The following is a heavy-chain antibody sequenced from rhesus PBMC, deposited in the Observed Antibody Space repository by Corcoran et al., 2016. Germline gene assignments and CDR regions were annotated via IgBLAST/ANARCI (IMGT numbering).Heavy chain of an antibody. J-gene: IGHJ3*01. CDR1: GYTFTDYY. CDR2: INPYKGNT. Sequence: QVQLVQSGAEVKKPGSSVKVSCKASGYTFTDYYMHWVRQAPRQGFDWMGWINPYKGNTQYTQKCQGRVTMTRDTSTSTAYMELSSLRSEDTAVYCCARGYCSSTYCSLSAFDFWGQGLRVTVSS. V-gene: IGHV1S2*01. CDR3: ARGYCSSTYCSLSAFDF. D-gene: IGHD2-15*01.